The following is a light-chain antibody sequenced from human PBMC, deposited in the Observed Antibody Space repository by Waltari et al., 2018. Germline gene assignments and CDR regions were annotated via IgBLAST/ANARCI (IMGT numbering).Light chain of an antibody. Sequence: QSVLTQPPSASETPGQRVTIPCSGSKPHLGCNYLYWYQQPPGTAPKLPIYRKNPRPSGVPDRFSASKSGTSASLAIDGLRSEDEAVYYCASWDDSHYVFGPGTQVTVL. CDR1: KPHLGCNY. CDR2: RKN. V-gene: IGLV1-47*01. CDR3: ASWDDSHYV. J-gene: IGLJ1*01.